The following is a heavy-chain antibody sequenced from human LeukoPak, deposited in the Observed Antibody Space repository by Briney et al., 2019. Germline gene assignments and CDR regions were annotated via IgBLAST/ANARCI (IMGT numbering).Heavy chain of an antibody. CDR3: ARGEVAYDLSAAFLPSRFDS. CDR2: MNPNSGNT. CDR1: GYTFTSYD. D-gene: IGHD3-3*01. Sequence: ASVKVSCKASGYTFTSYDINWVRQATGQGLEWMGWMNPNSGNTGYAQKFQGRVTMTRNTSISTAYMELSSLRSEDTAVYYCARGEVAYDLSAAFLPSRFDSWGQGALVTVSS. J-gene: IGHJ5*01. V-gene: IGHV1-8*01.